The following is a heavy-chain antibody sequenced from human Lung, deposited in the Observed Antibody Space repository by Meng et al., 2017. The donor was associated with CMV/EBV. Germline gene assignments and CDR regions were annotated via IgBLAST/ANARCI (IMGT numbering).Heavy chain of an antibody. J-gene: IGHJ4*02. V-gene: IGHV3-48*03. CDR1: AFTFSSYE. CDR3: AREDYGSGSLSD. Sequence: GGSXRLXCAASAFTFSSYEMNWVRQAPGKGLEWVSYITSFGSTIHYADSVKGRFTISRDNAKNLLFLQMNSLRAEDTGVYYCAREDYGSGSLSDWGQGTLVTVSS. D-gene: IGHD3-10*01. CDR2: ITSFGSTI.